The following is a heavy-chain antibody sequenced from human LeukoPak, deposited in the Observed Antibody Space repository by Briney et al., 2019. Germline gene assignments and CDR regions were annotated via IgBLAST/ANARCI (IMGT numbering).Heavy chain of an antibody. D-gene: IGHD4-23*01. CDR3: AKANDYGGNSFFDY. CDR1: GFTFSSCS. V-gene: IGHV3-9*01. Sequence: GGSLRLSCAASGFTFSSCSMNWVRQAPGKGLEWVSGISWNSGSIGYADSVKGRFTISRDNAKNSLYLQMNSLRAEDTALYYCAKANDYGGNSFFDYWGQGTLVTVSS. J-gene: IGHJ4*02. CDR2: ISWNSGSI.